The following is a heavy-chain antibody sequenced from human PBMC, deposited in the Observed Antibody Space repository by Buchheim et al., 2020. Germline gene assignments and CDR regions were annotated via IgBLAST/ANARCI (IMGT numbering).Heavy chain of an antibody. CDR3: ARDLTGGHNYVTDQ. J-gene: IGHJ5*02. Sequence: QVHLVESGGGLVKPGGSLRLSCAASGFTFIDYYMSWVRQAPGKGLEWVAYISSLSSKRNYADSVKGRFTVSRDDAKNSLYLEMSSLRAEDTAVYYCARDLTGGHNYVTDQWGQGAL. D-gene: IGHD5-18*01. V-gene: IGHV3-11*06. CDR2: ISSLSSKR. CDR1: GFTFIDYY.